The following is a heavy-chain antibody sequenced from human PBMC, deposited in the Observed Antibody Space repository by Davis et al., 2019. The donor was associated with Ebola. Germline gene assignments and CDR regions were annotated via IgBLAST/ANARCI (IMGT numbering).Heavy chain of an antibody. CDR2: IRSKANNYAT. CDR3: AKREVTVTAGLYYFDY. V-gene: IGHV3-73*01. D-gene: IGHD2-21*02. Sequence: GESLKISCAASGFTFSGSAMHWVRQASGKGLEWVGRIRSKANNYATAYAASVKGRFTISRDNSKDMLYLEMNSLRADDTAIYYCAKREVTVTAGLYYFDYWGQGTLVTVSS. J-gene: IGHJ4*02. CDR1: GFTFSGSA.